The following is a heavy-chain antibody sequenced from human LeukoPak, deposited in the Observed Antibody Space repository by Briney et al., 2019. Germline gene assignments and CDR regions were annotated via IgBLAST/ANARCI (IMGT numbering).Heavy chain of an antibody. J-gene: IGHJ3*02. CDR1: GYSISSGYY. CDR3: ASLRYFDWLLYLHAFDI. V-gene: IGHV4-38-2*01. CDR2: IYHSGST. Sequence: PSETLSLTCAVSGYSISSGYYWGWIRQPPGKGLEWIGSIYHSGSTYYNPSLKSRVTISVDTSKNQFSLKLSSVTAADTAVYYSASLRYFDWLLYLHAFDIWGQGTMVTVSS. D-gene: IGHD3-9*01.